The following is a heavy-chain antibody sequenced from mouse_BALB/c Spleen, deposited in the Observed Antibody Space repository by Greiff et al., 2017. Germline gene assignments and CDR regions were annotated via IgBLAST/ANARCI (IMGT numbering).Heavy chain of an antibody. CDR1: GYTFTSYY. Sequence: VQLQQSGPELVKPGASVKMSCKASGYTFTSYYIHWVKQRPGQGLEWIGWIYPGDGSTKYNEKFKGKTTLTADKSSSTAYMLLSSLTSEDSAIYFCARLEDYGNYVDYWGQGTSVTVSS. J-gene: IGHJ4*01. V-gene: IGHV1S56*01. D-gene: IGHD2-1*01. CDR2: IYPGDGST. CDR3: ARLEDYGNYVDY.